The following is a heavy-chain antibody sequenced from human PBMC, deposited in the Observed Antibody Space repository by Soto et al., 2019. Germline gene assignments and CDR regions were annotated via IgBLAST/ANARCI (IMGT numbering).Heavy chain of an antibody. CDR1: GFMFSSAW. D-gene: IGHD1-1*01. CDR2: IKSKRDGGTT. J-gene: IGHJ4*02. V-gene: IGHV3-15*01. Sequence: HQVESGGDLVKPGGSLRLSCTASGFMFSSAWMSWVRQAPGKGLEWVGRIKSKRDGGTTDYAPPVKGRFVISRDDSKNTLYLQMNSLKTDDTAVYYCVEGWNDFWGQGTLVAVSS. CDR3: VEGWNDF.